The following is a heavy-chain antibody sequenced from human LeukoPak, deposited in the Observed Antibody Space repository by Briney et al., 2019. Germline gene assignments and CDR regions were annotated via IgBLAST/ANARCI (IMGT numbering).Heavy chain of an antibody. D-gene: IGHD3-22*01. J-gene: IGHJ4*02. CDR2: INPNGGGT. CDR1: GYIFTGYY. V-gene: IGHV1-2*02. CDR3: ARETQNQWDYYYDSSDSLDY. Sequence: ASVKVSCKASGYIFTGYYMHWVRQAPGQGLEWMGWINPNGGGTNYAQKFQGRVTMTRDTSISTAYMELSRLRSDDTAVYYCARETQNQWDYYYDSSDSLDYWGQGTLVTVSS.